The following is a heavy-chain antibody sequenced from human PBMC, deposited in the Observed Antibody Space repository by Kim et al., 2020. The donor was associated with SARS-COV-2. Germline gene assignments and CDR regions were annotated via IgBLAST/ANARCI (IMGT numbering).Heavy chain of an antibody. CDR3: ARRSSSWYYYYGMDV. CDR1: GGSISSSSYC. Sequence: SETLSLTCTVSGGSISSSSYCWGWIRQPPGKGLEWIGSIYYSGSTYYNPSLKSRVTISVDTSKNQFSLKLSSVTAADTAVYYCARRSSSWYYYYGMDVWGQGTTVTVSS. D-gene: IGHD6-13*01. J-gene: IGHJ6*02. V-gene: IGHV4-39*01. CDR2: IYYSGST.